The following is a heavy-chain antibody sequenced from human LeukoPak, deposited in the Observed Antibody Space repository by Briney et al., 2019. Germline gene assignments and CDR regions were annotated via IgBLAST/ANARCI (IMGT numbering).Heavy chain of an antibody. CDR3: ARRPYRDCSSTSCSYYYYMDA. J-gene: IGHJ6*03. CDR2: IYHSGST. V-gene: IGHV4-38-2*01. D-gene: IGHD2-2*01. Sequence: SETLSLTCAVSGYSISSGYYWGWIRQPPGKGLEWIGSIYHSGSTYYNPSLKSRVTISVDTSKNQFSLKLSSVTAADTAVYYCARRPYRDCSSTSCSYYYYMDAWGKGTTVTVSS. CDR1: GYSISSGYY.